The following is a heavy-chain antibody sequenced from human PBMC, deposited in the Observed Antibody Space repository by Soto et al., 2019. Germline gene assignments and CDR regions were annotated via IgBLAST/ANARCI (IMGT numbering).Heavy chain of an antibody. J-gene: IGHJ6*02. CDR1: GFTFSKYI. CDR3: ARTGIEASGTMYGMDV. Sequence: GGSLRLSCAASGFTFSKYILNWVRQAPGKGLEWISSISRSSSTIYYAESVKGRFTISRDNAKNSLSLEMNSLRDEDTAVYYCARTGIEASGTMYGMDVWGPGAKVTVSS. D-gene: IGHD6-13*01. CDR2: ISRSSSTI. V-gene: IGHV3-48*02.